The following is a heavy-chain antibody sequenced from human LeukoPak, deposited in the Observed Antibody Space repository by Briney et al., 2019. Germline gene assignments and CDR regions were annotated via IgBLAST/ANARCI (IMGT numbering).Heavy chain of an antibody. V-gene: IGHV3-48*03. CDR2: ISSSGSTI. CDR1: GFTFSSYE. J-gene: IGHJ4*02. Sequence: GGSLRLSCAASGFTFSSYEMNWVRQAPGKGLEWVSYISSSGSTIYYADSVKGRFTISGDNAKNSLYLQMNSLRAEDTAVYYCARTGNGNSFTGFDYWGQGILVTVSS. D-gene: IGHD4-23*01. CDR3: ARTGNGNSFTGFDY.